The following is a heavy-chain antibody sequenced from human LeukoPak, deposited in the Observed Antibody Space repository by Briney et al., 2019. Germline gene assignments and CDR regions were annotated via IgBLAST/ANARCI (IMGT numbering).Heavy chain of an antibody. CDR3: ARAKTTVTTTPSFDH. Sequence: PSETLSLTCTVSGGSISSYYWSWLRPPPGKGLEWIGYIYYSGSTNYNPSLKSRVTISVDTSKNQFSLKLSSVTAADTAVYYCARAKTTVTTTPSFDHWGQGTLVTVSS. V-gene: IGHV4-59*01. J-gene: IGHJ4*02. CDR2: IYYSGST. CDR1: GGSISSYY. D-gene: IGHD4-17*01.